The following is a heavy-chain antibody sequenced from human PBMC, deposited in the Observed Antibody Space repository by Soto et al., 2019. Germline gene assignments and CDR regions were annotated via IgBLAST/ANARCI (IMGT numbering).Heavy chain of an antibody. V-gene: IGHV3-7*01. J-gene: IGHJ4*02. CDR1: GFTFSSYW. CDR3: ARGWRSSLATVTTPFWY. Sequence: VGSLRLSCAASGFTFSSYWMSWVRQAPGKGLEWVANIKQDGSEKYYVDSVKGRFTISRDNAKNSLYLQMNSLRAEDTAVYYCARGWRSSLATVTTPFWYWGQGTLVTVSS. D-gene: IGHD4-17*01. CDR2: IKQDGSEK.